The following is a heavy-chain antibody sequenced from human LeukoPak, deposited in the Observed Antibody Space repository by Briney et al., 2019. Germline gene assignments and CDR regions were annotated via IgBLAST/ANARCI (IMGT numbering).Heavy chain of an antibody. CDR1: GFSFNTYG. CDR2: ISSSSSTT. V-gene: IGHV3-48*01. D-gene: IGHD6-19*01. J-gene: IGHJ3*01. Sequence: GGSLRLSCAASGFSFNTYGMNWVRQAPGKGLEWVSYISSSSSTTYYADSVKGRFTISSDSAKNSLYLQMNSLRVEDTAVYYCARGNPGYSSGWYGAFDVWGQGTMVTVSS. CDR3: ARGNPGYSSGWYGAFDV.